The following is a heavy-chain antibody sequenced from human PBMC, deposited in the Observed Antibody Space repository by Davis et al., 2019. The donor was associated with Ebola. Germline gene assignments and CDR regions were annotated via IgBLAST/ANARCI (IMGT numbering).Heavy chain of an antibody. J-gene: IGHJ4*02. V-gene: IGHV3-23*01. CDR1: GFTFSSYA. Sequence: GESLKISCAASGFTFSSYAMSWVRQAPGKGLEWVSAFGASAGNTYYADSVKGRFTISRDNSKNTLYLQMNSLRAEDTAVYYCAKTSVGGYSDYYFDYWGQGTLVTVSS. CDR2: FGASAGNT. CDR3: AKTSVGGYSDYYFDY. D-gene: IGHD3-22*01.